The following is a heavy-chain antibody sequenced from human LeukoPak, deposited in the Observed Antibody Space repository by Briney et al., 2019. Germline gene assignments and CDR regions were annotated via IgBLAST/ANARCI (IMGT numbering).Heavy chain of an antibody. CDR2: VYSSGST. Sequence: PSETLSLTCTVSGASVSRGGYYWTWIRQPPGKGLEWIGYVYSSGSTTYNPSLTSRVTISLDTSENHFSLKLSSVTAADTAVYYCARPSDILTGQNAFDIWGQGTMVTVSS. CDR1: GASVSRGGYY. CDR3: ARPSDILTGQNAFDI. V-gene: IGHV4-61*03. D-gene: IGHD3-9*01. J-gene: IGHJ3*02.